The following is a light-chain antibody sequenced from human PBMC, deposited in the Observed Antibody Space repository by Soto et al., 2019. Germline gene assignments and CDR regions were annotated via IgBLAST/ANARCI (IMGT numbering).Light chain of an antibody. CDR2: EVN. Sequence: QSALTQPPSVSGSPGQSVTISCTGTSSDVGSYNRVSWYQQPPGTAPKLMIYEVNNRPSGVPDRFSGSKSGNTASLTISGLQAEDEADYYCNLFTDSSTYVFGTGTRSPS. V-gene: IGLV2-18*01. CDR3: NLFTDSSTYV. CDR1: SSDVGSYNR. J-gene: IGLJ1*01.